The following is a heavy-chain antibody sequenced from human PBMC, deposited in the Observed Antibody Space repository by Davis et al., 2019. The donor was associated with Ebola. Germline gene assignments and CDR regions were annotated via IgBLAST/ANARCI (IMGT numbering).Heavy chain of an antibody. J-gene: IGHJ4*02. D-gene: IGHD6-19*01. CDR1: GFTFSTYS. CDR3: ARDQHGSGRYPFDY. Sequence: PGGSLRLSCAASGFTFSTYSMSWVRQAPGKGLEWVSSISSDSDYIYYADSAKGRFTISRDNAKNSLYLQMNSLRDEDTAVYYCARDQHGSGRYPFDYWGQGTLVTVSS. V-gene: IGHV3-21*01. CDR2: ISSDSDYI.